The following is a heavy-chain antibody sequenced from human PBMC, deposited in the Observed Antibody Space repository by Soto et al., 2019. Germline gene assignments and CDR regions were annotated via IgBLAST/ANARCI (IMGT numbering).Heavy chain of an antibody. CDR2: INHSGST. D-gene: IGHD6-13*01. Sequence: QVQLQQWGAGLLKPSETLSLTCAVYGGSFSGYYWSWIRQPPGKGLERIGEINHSGSTNYNPTLTSRVTISVDTSKIQVSLKLSSVTAADTAVYYCARLYPPLRGSSWLDYWGQGTLVTVSS. V-gene: IGHV4-34*01. CDR3: ARLYPPLRGSSWLDY. J-gene: IGHJ4*02. CDR1: GGSFSGYY.